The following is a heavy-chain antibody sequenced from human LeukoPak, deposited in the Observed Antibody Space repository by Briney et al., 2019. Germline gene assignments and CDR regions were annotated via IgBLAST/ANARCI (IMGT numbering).Heavy chain of an antibody. J-gene: IGHJ1*01. Sequence: PGGSLRLSCAATGFTFSSYAMHWVRQAPGKGLEWVAVKSYDGSNKYYADSVKGRFAISRDNSKNTLYLQMNSLRAEDTAVYYCARSGDYLGAEYFQHWGQGTLVTVSS. CDR3: ARSGDYLGAEYFQH. CDR1: GFTFSSYA. D-gene: IGHD3-16*01. V-gene: IGHV3-30*09. CDR2: KSYDGSNK.